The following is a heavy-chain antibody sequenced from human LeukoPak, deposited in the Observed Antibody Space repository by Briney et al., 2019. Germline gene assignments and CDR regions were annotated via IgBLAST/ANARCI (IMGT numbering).Heavy chain of an antibody. CDR3: ARDKVPGGTFDY. CDR1: GFTFSSYS. D-gene: IGHD3-16*01. Sequence: GGSLRLSCAASGFTFSSYSMNWVRQAPGKGLEWVSSISSSSSYIYYADSVKGRFTISRDNAKNSLYLQMNSLRAEDTAVYYCARDKVPGGTFDYWGQGTLVTVSS. J-gene: IGHJ4*02. V-gene: IGHV3-21*01. CDR2: ISSSSSYI.